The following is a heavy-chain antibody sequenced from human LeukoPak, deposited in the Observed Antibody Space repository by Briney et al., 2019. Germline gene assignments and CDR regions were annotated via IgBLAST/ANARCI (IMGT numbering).Heavy chain of an antibody. V-gene: IGHV3-30-3*01. CDR2: ISYDGSNK. D-gene: IGHD2-15*01. CDR3: ARSRSGGSLLGY. CDR1: GFTFSSYA. J-gene: IGHJ4*02. Sequence: GGSLRLPCAASGFTFSSYAMHWVRQAPGKGLEWVAVISYDGSNKYYADSVKGRFTISRDNSKNTLYLQMNSLRAEDTAVYYCARSRSGGSLLGYWGQGTLVTVSS.